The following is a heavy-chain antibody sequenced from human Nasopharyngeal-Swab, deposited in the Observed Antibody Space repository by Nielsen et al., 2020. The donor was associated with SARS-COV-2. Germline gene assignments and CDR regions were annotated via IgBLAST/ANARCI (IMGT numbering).Heavy chain of an antibody. J-gene: IGHJ4*02. D-gene: IGHD2-15*01. CDR2: VRSKGNNYAT. CDR1: GFTFRDSS. CDR3: TRCGGGCYSGRDY. V-gene: IGHV3-73*01. Sequence: ESLTIPCAAPGFTFRDSSFHWVRPASGKGLEWVGRVRSKGNNYATAYSASVKGRFIIFRDDPTNTAYLQMNSLKTKDTAMYYCTRCGGGCYSGRDYWGQGTLVTVSS.